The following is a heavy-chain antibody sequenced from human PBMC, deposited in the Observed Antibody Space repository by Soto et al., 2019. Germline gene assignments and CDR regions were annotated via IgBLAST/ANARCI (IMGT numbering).Heavy chain of an antibody. V-gene: IGHV1-18*01. CDR3: ARMGDVPYYYYGMDV. CDR1: GYTFTSYG. Sequence: QVQLVQSGAEVKKPGASVKVSCKASGYTFTSYGFSWVRQAPGQGLEWMGWINAYNGDTNYAQNLQGRVTMTTDTPTQTAYMELRSLRSDGTAVYYCARMGDVPYYYYGMDVWGQGTTVTVSS. CDR2: INAYNGDT. D-gene: IGHD3-16*01. J-gene: IGHJ6*02.